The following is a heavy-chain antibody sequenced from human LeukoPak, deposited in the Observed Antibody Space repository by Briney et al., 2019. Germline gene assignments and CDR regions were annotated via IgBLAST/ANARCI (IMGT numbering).Heavy chain of an antibody. D-gene: IGHD3-10*01. V-gene: IGHV4-34*01. CDR1: GGSFSGFY. CDR2: INQSGIT. CDR3: ARGGTFGEPFSRS. J-gene: IGHJ4*02. Sequence: PSETLSLTCAVYGGSFSGFYWTWIRQPPGKGLEWIGEINQSGITNYSPSLKSRMVISVDTSKKQFSLKLNSVTAADTAVYYCARGGTFGEPFSRSWGQGTLVTASS.